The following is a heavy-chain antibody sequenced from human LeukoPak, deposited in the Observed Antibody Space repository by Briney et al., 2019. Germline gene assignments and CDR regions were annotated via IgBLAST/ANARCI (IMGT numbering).Heavy chain of an antibody. CDR2: IDARSGIT. CDR3: ARTYDFGRGPPGDAFDN. V-gene: IGHV3-48*01. J-gene: IGHJ3*02. D-gene: IGHD3-3*01. CDR1: GFTSTIFG. Sequence: GGSLRLSCAASGFTSTIFGLNWVRQAPGKGPEWVSYIDARSGITYYADSVQGRFTLSRDNARESVFLQMDSLRVDDTAVYYCARTYDFGRGPPGDAFDNWGPGTWVIVSS.